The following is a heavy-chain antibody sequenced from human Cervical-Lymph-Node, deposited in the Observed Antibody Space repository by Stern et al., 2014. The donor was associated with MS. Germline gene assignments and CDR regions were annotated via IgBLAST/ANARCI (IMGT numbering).Heavy chain of an antibody. CDR3: ARETRGASGRFDY. V-gene: IGHV3-33*01. CDR2: IWYDGSNK. Sequence: VQLVQSGGGVVQPGRSLRLSCAASGFTFSSYGMHWVRQAPCKGLEWVALIWYDGSNKYYADSVKGRFTISRDNSKNTLYLQMNSLRAEDTAVYYCARETRGASGRFDYWGQGTLVTVSS. D-gene: IGHD3-10*01. J-gene: IGHJ4*02. CDR1: GFTFSSYG.